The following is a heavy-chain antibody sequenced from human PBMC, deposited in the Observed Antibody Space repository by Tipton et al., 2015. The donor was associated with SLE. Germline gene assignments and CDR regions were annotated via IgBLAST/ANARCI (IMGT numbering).Heavy chain of an antibody. CDR3: ARGYYESNGYYSFDY. D-gene: IGHD3-22*01. J-gene: IGHJ4*02. CDR2: IFHTGSA. Sequence: TLSLTCTVSGGSISSSDYYWGWIRQPPGKGLEWIGSIFHTGSAYYNPSLRSRLTISLDRSNNQFSLKVDSMTAADTAVYHCARGYYESNGYYSFDYWGLGALVTVSS. CDR1: GGSISSSDYY. V-gene: IGHV4-39*07.